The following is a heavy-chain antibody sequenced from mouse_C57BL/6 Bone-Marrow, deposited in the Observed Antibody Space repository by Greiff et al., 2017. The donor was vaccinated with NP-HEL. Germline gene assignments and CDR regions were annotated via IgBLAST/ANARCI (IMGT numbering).Heavy chain of an antibody. V-gene: IGHV1-50*01. CDR3: ARGGLAWFAY. CDR2: IDPSDSYT. D-gene: IGHD3-1*01. J-gene: IGHJ3*01. Sequence: QVQLQQPGAELVKPGASVKLSCKASGYTFTSYWMQWVNQRPGQGLEWIGEIDPSDSYTNYNQKFKGKATLTVDTSSSTAYMQLSSLTSEDSAVYYCARGGLAWFAYWGQGTLVTVSA. CDR1: GYTFTSYW.